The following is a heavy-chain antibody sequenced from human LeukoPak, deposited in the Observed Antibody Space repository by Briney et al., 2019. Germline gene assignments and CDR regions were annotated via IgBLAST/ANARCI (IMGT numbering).Heavy chain of an antibody. CDR2: ISYDGSNK. CDR1: GFTISNYD. CDR3: TRDMGGTYFDY. V-gene: IGHV3-30*03. J-gene: IGHJ4*02. Sequence: GGSLRLSCAASGFTISNYDMHWVRQAAGKGLEWVALISYDGSNKYYADSVKGRFTISRDNSKNTLYLQMNSLRAEDTAVYYCTRDMGGTYFDYWDQGTLVTVSS. D-gene: IGHD1-26*01.